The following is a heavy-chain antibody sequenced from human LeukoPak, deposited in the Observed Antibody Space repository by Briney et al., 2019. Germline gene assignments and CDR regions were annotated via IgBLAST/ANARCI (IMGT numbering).Heavy chain of an antibody. Sequence: PGRSLRLSCAASGFTFSSYGMHWVRQAPGKGLEWVAVIWYDGSNKYYADSVKGRFTISRDNSKNTLYLQMNSLTAEDTAVYYCARDQRPQQLVRAISYYYGMDVWGQGTTVTVSS. D-gene: IGHD6-13*01. CDR1: GFTFSSYG. CDR3: ARDQRPQQLVRAISYYYGMDV. J-gene: IGHJ6*02. CDR2: IWYDGSNK. V-gene: IGHV3-33*01.